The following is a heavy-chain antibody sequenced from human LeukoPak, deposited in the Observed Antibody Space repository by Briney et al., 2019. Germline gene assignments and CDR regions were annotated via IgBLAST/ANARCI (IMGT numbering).Heavy chain of an antibody. CDR2: ISSSGSTI. V-gene: IGHV3-48*03. CDR3: ARASYSSSWYADY. D-gene: IGHD6-13*01. J-gene: IGHJ4*02. Sequence: GGSLRLSCAASGFTFSSFEMNWVRQAPGKGLGWVSYISSSGSTIYYADSVKGRFTISRDNAKNSLYLQMNSLRAEDTAVYYCARASYSSSWYADYWGQGTLVTVSS. CDR1: GFTFSSFE.